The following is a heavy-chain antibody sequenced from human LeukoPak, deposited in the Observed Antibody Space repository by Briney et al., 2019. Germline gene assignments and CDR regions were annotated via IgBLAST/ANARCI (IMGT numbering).Heavy chain of an antibody. V-gene: IGHV1-18*01. CDR2: ISAYNGNT. CDR3: ARDKDTHIVVVTAIRPRYYYYGMDV. CDR1: GYTFTSYG. D-gene: IGHD2-21*02. Sequence: ASVKVSCKASGYTFTSYGISWVRQAPGQGLEWMGWISAYNGNTNYAQKLQGRVTMTTDTSTSTAYMELRSLRSDDTAVYYCARDKDTHIVVVTAIRPRYYYYGMDVRGQGTTVTVSS. J-gene: IGHJ6*02.